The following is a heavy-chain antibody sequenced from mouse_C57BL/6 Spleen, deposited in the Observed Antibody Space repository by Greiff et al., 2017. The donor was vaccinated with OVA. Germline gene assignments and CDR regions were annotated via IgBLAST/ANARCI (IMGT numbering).Heavy chain of an antibody. D-gene: IGHD2-4*01. CDR1: GYSITSGYY. Sequence: EVKLLESGPGLVKPSQSLSLTCSVTGYSITSGYYWNWIRQFPGNKLEWMGYISYDGSNNYNPSLKNRISITRDTSKNQFFLKLNSVTTEDTATYYCASGDYDGGDYWGQGTSVTVSS. CDR2: ISYDGSN. CDR3: ASGDYDGGDY. V-gene: IGHV3-6*01. J-gene: IGHJ4*01.